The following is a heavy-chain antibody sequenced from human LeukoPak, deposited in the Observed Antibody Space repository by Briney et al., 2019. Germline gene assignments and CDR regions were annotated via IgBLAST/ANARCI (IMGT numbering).Heavy chain of an antibody. Sequence: SETLSLTCTVSGGSISSSSYYWGWIRQPPGKGLEWIGSIYYSGSTYYNPSLESRVTISVDTSKNQFSLKLSSVTAADTAVYYCARRTSYYDILTGYHNWFDPWGQGTLVTVSS. D-gene: IGHD3-9*01. V-gene: IGHV4-39*01. CDR1: GGSISSSSYY. J-gene: IGHJ5*02. CDR2: IYYSGST. CDR3: ARRTSYYDILTGYHNWFDP.